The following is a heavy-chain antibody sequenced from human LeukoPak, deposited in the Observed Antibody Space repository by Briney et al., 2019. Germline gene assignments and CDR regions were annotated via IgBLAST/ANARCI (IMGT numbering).Heavy chain of an antibody. J-gene: IGHJ4*02. CDR1: GYTFTSYG. D-gene: IGHD3-22*01. CDR3: ARDAGTYDSSGYPTDY. CDR2: ISTYNGNT. Sequence: GASVKVSCKASGYTFTSYGISWVQQAPGQGLEWMGWISTYNGNTNYAQKLQGRVTMTTDTSTSTAYMELRSLRSDDTAVYYCARDAGTYDSSGYPTDYWGQGTLVTVSS. V-gene: IGHV1-18*01.